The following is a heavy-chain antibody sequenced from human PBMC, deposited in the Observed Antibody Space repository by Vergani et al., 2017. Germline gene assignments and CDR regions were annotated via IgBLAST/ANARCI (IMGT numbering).Heavy chain of an antibody. V-gene: IGHV2-70*15. CDR3: ARTTLQSWLQRQVPFDY. J-gene: IGHJ4*02. Sequence: QVTLRESGPALVKPTQTLTLTCTFSGFSLSTSGMCVSWIRQPPGKALEWLARIDWDDDKYYSTSLKTRLTISKDTSKNQVVLRMTNMDPVDTATYYCARTTLQSWLQRQVPFDYWGQGTLVTVSS. CDR1: GFSLSTSGMC. CDR2: IDWDDDK. D-gene: IGHD5-24*01.